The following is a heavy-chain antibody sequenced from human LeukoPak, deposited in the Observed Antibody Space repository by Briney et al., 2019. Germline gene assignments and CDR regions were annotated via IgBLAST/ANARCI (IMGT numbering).Heavy chain of an antibody. J-gene: IGHJ4*02. Sequence: ASVKVSCKASGYTFTGYYVHWVRQAPGQGLEWMGWINPDSGGTIYAQKFQGRVTMTRDTSISTAYMELSRLTSDDTAVYYCARTIGGGIQLPYGYWGQGTLVTVSS. D-gene: IGHD5-18*01. CDR3: ARTIGGGIQLPYGY. CDR2: INPDSGGT. CDR1: GYTFTGYY. V-gene: IGHV1-2*02.